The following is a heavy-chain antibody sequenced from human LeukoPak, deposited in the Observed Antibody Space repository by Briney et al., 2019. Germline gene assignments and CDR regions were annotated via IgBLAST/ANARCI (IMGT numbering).Heavy chain of an antibody. V-gene: IGHV3-21*01. CDR2: ISSSSSYI. Sequence: GGSLRLSCAASGFTFSSYSMNWVRQAPGKGLEWVSSISSSSSYIYYADSVKGRFTISRDNAKNSLYLQMNSLRAEDTAVYYCARDLTIFGVVTWDYYYGMDVWGQGTTVTVSS. CDR3: ARDLTIFGVVTWDYYYGMDV. J-gene: IGHJ6*02. CDR1: GFTFSSYS. D-gene: IGHD3-3*01.